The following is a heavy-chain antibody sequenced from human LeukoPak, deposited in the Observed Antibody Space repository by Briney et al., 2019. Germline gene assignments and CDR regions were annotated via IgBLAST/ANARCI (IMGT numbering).Heavy chain of an antibody. V-gene: IGHV3-53*01. J-gene: IGHJ4*02. D-gene: IGHD3-10*01. Sequence: GGSLRLSCAASGFTVSSNYMSWVRQAPGKGLEWVSVIYSGGSTYYADSVKGRFTISRDNSKNTLYLQMNSLRAEDTAVYYCATSMVRGGSHPYYFDYWGQGTLVTVSS. CDR2: IYSGGST. CDR3: ATSMVRGGSHPYYFDY. CDR1: GFTVSSNY.